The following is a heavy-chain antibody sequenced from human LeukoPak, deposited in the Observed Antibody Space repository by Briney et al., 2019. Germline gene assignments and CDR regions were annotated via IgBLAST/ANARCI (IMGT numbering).Heavy chain of an antibody. CDR1: GGCISSYY. V-gene: IGHV4-59*01. D-gene: IGHD4-17*01. CDR3: ARGTVDGDYPLDY. Sequence: SETLSLTCTVSGGCISSYYWSWIRQPPGKGLEWIGYIYYSGSTNYNPSLKSRVTISVDTSKNQFSLRLSSVTAADTAVYYCARGTVDGDYPLDYWGQGTLVTVSS. CDR2: IYYSGST. J-gene: IGHJ4*02.